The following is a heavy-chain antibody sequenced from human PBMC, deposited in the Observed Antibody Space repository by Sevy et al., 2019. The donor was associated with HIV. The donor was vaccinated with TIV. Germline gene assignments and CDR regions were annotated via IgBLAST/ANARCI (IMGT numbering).Heavy chain of an antibody. J-gene: IGHJ6*02. CDR2: ISGSGGTT. CDR1: GFTFSNYA. V-gene: IGHV3-23*01. CDR3: AKVLARGVAVAGSAWGMDV. Sequence: QLGGSLRLSCAASGFTFSNYAMNWVRQAPGKGLEWVSAISGSGGTTYDADSVKGRFTISGDKSQNTLYLQMNSLRAEDTAVYYCAKVLARGVAVAGSAWGMDVWGQGTTVTVSS. D-gene: IGHD6-19*01.